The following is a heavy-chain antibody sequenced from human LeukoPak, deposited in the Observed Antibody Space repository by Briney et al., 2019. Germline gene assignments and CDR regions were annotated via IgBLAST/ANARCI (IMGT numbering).Heavy chain of an antibody. Sequence: SGGSLRLSCAASGFTFSTYSMNWVRRAPGKGLEWVSYISSSSGTLYYTDSVKGRFTISRDNAKNSLYLQMNNLRDEDTAVYYCVGLRFWPTFDSWGQGTLVTVSS. CDR1: GFTFSTYS. J-gene: IGHJ4*02. CDR3: VGLRFWPTFDS. V-gene: IGHV3-48*02. CDR2: ISSSSGTL. D-gene: IGHD5-24*01.